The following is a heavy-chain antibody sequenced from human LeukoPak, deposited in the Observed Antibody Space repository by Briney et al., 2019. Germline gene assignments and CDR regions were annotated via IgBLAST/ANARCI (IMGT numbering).Heavy chain of an antibody. D-gene: IGHD2-2*01. J-gene: IGHJ6*02. V-gene: IGHV1-69*13. Sequence: SVKVSCKASGGTFSSYAISWVRQAPGQGLEWMGGIIPIFGTANYAQKFQGRVTITADESTSTAYMELSSLRSEDTAVYYCATIPAGVYYYGMDVWGQGTTVTVSS. CDR1: GGTFSSYA. CDR3: ATIPAGVYYYGMDV. CDR2: IIPIFGTA.